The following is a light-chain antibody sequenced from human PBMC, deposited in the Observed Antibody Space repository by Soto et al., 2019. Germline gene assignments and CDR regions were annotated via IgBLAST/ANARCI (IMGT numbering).Light chain of an antibody. CDR2: GAS. CDR3: QQRSNWQT. V-gene: IGKV3D-20*02. CDR1: QSISSSY. J-gene: IGKJ1*01. Sequence: ESGLTQSPGALSLSPGERATLSCRASQSISSSYLAWYQQRPGQAPRPLIYGASSRATGIPDRFSGSGSGTDFTLTISSLEPEDFAVYYCQQRSNWQTFGQGTKVDIK.